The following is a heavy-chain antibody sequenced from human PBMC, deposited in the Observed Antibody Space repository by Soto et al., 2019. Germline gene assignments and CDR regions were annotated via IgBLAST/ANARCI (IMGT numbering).Heavy chain of an antibody. CDR1: GFSLPSSEAG. Sequence: CGPTLVNPPPTLPLTYTFSGFSLPSSEAGVGWVCQHPGRSLEWLAASYWNEDRRRSPSRESRLIITKDTSKNQVVLTMTNMDPVDTATYYRIYRRALYDYHGLDVWGQGTTVTVSS. D-gene: IGHD3-16*01. CDR3: IYRRALYDYHGLDV. J-gene: IGHJ6*01. V-gene: IGHV2-5*01. CDR2: SYWNEDR.